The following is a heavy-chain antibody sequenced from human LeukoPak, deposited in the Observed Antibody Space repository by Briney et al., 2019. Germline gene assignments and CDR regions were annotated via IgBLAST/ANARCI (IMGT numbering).Heavy chain of an antibody. CDR3: ARQSSSWYADAFDI. V-gene: IGHV5-51*01. D-gene: IGHD6-13*01. CDR2: IYPGDSDT. CDR1: GYSFTSYW. Sequence: KLGESLKISCKGPGYSFTSYWIGWVRQMPGKGLEWMGIIYPGDSDTRYSPSFQGQVTISADKSISTAYLQWSSLKASDTAMYYCARQSSSWYADAFDIWGQGTMVTVSS. J-gene: IGHJ3*02.